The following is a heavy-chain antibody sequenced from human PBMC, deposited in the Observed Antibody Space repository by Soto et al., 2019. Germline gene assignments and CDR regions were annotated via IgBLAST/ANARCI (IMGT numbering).Heavy chain of an antibody. J-gene: IGHJ3*01. CDR2: IYPGDSDT. Sequence: PGESLKISCKGSGYSFAGYWIGWVRQMPGKGLDWMGVIYPGDSDTRYSPSFYGQVTISADKSISTADLQWSSLKAADTAMYFCARLPGVRGVVDGFNVWGQGTMVTVSS. D-gene: IGHD3-10*01. CDR3: ARLPGVRGVVDGFNV. V-gene: IGHV5-51*01. CDR1: GYSFAGYW.